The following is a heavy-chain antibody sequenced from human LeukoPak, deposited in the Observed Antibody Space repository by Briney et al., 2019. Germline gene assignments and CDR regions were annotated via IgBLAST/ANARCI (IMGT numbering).Heavy chain of an antibody. CDR1: GGTFSSYA. J-gene: IGHJ6*04. CDR2: IIPIFGTA. Sequence: SVKVSCKASGGTFSSYAISWVRQAPGQGLEWMGGIIPIFGTANYAQKFQGRVTITADESTSTAYMELSSLRSEDTAVYYCAREGILTGYYASPMDVWGKGTTVTVSS. CDR3: AREGILTGYYASPMDV. V-gene: IGHV1-69*13. D-gene: IGHD3-9*01.